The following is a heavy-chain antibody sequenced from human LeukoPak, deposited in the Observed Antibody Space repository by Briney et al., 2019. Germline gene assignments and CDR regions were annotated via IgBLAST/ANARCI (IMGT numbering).Heavy chain of an antibody. CDR2: MNPNSGNK. CDR1: GYSFTNFD. J-gene: IGHJ6*03. V-gene: IGHV1-8*01. Sequence: ASVKVSFMASGYSFTNFDINGVRQATGQGLEWMGWMNPNSGNKGYAQKFQGRVTMTMNTSITTAYMELSSLRSEDTAVYYCARGPQWRGDYYYMGVWARDPTVTLSS. D-gene: IGHD6-19*01. CDR3: ARGPQWRGDYYYMGV.